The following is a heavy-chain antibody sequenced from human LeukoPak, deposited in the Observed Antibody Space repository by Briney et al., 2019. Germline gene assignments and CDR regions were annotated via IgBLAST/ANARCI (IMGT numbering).Heavy chain of an antibody. V-gene: IGHV1-46*01. Sequence: GASVKVSCKASGYTFTSYGISWVRQAPGQGLEWMGIINPSGGSTSYAQKFQGRVTMTRDTSTSTVYMELSSLRSEDTAVYYCASNTYYGSGSYSIDHWGQGTLVTVSS. D-gene: IGHD3-10*01. J-gene: IGHJ4*02. CDR2: INPSGGST. CDR1: GYTFTSYG. CDR3: ASNTYYGSGSYSIDH.